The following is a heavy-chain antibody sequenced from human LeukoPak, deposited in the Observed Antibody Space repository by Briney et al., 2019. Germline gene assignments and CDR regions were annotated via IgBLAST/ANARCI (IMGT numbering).Heavy chain of an antibody. CDR1: GFPFSSYA. CDR2: ISGSGGST. CDR3: AKDYDSSGYLGWFDH. J-gene: IGHJ5*02. V-gene: IGHV3-23*01. D-gene: IGHD3-22*01. Sequence: QPGGSLLLSCAAPGFPFSSYAMSWVRQAPGKGLEWVSAISGSGGSTYYADSVKGRFTISRDNSKNTLYLQMNSLRAEDPAVYYCAKDYDSSGYLGWFDHWGQGTLVTVSS.